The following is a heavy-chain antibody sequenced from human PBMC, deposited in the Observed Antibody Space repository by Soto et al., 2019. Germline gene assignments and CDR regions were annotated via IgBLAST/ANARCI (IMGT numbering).Heavy chain of an antibody. J-gene: IGHJ4*02. CDR2: ISYDGSNK. CDR3: AKETNDYGDYEYYFDY. D-gene: IGHD4-17*01. CDR1: GFTFIRYG. V-gene: IGHV3-30*18. Sequence: GGSLRLSCAASGFTFIRYGMHWVLQAPGKGLEWVAVISYDGSNKYYADSVKGRFTISRDNSKNTLYLQMNSLRAEDTAVYYCAKETNDYGDYEYYFDYWGQGTLVTVSS.